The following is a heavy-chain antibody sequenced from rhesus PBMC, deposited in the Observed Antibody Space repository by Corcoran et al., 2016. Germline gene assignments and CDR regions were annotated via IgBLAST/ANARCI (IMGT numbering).Heavy chain of an antibody. CDR1: GGSISSNY. Sequence: QVQLQESGPGLVKPSETLSLTCAVSGGSISSNYRSWIRQPPGKGLEWIWYIYGSSGSTYYNPSLQSRVTISTDTSTNQFSLKLSSVAAADTAVYYCAGGIQRVQTWGQGVLVTVSS. J-gene: IGHJ4*01. CDR2: IYGSSGST. V-gene: IGHV4-160*01. CDR3: AGGIQRVQT. D-gene: IGHD5-42*01.